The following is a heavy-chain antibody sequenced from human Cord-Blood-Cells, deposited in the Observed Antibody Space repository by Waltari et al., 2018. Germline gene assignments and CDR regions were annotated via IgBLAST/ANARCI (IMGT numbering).Heavy chain of an antibody. CDR1: GFTFTSSA. J-gene: IGHJ6*03. V-gene: IGHV1-58*01. D-gene: IGHD3-3*01. Sequence: QMQLVQSGPEVKKPGTSVKVSCKASGFTFTSSAVQWVRQARGQRLEWIGWIVVGSGNTNYAQKFQERVTITRDMSTSTAYMELSSLRSEDTAVYYCAALFWSGYYTGTSYYYYMDVWGKGTTVTVSS. CDR2: IVVGSGNT. CDR3: AALFWSGYYTGTSYYYYMDV.